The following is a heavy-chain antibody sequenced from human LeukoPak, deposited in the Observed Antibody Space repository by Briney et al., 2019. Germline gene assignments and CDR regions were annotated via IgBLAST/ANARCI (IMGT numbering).Heavy chain of an antibody. CDR1: DRSISTDS. Sequence: AESLSLTCTLSDRSISTDSRNWPRQPPGQGLECIGYINHSGVTKYNPSFGSRLNISINASKNQFSLKLRSVTVADTAVYYCTSLPFDSSTRSFGWFDPWGQGNLVTVSS. D-gene: IGHD6-19*01. J-gene: IGHJ5*02. CDR2: INHSGVT. CDR3: TSLPFDSSTRSFGWFDP. V-gene: IGHV4-59*01.